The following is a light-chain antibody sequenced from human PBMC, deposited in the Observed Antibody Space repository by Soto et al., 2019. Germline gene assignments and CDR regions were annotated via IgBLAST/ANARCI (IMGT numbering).Light chain of an antibody. CDR1: SSDVGGYNF. V-gene: IGLV2-14*01. J-gene: IGLJ3*02. CDR3: SSYTLRNTLVL. CDR2: EIS. Sequence: QSALTQPASVSGSPGQSITISCTGTSSDVGGYNFVSWYQQHPGKAPSLIIYEISSRPSGVSYRFSGSKSGNTASLTISGLQAEDEADYYSSSYTLRNTLVLFGGGTKLTVL.